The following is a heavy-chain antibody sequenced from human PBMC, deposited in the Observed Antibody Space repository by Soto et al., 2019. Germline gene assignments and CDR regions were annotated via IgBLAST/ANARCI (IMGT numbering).Heavy chain of an antibody. D-gene: IGHD6-13*01. V-gene: IGHV4-39*01. CDR1: GGSISSSSFH. CDR2: IYYSGRT. Sequence: QLQLQESGPGLVKPSETLSLTCTVSGGSISSSSFHWGWIRQPPGKGLEWIGSIYYSGRTYYSPSLKSRVTISVDTSKNQFSLKLSSVTAADTAVYYCARRARAAGTDWWFDPWGQGTLVTVSS. CDR3: ARRARAAGTDWWFDP. J-gene: IGHJ5*02.